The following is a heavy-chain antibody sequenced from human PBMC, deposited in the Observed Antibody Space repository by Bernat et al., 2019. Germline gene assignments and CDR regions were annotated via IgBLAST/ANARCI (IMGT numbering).Heavy chain of an antibody. J-gene: IGHJ4*02. D-gene: IGHD5-12*01. CDR3: ARDGRYSGYDIYFDY. CDR1: GYTFTSYY. V-gene: IGHV1-46*01. Sequence: QVQLVQSGAEVKKPGASVKVSCKASGYTFTSYYMHWMRQAPGQGLEWMGIINPSGGSTSYAQKFQGRVTMTRDTSTSTVYMELSSLRSEDTAVYYCARDGRYSGYDIYFDYWGQGTLVTVSS. CDR2: INPSGGST.